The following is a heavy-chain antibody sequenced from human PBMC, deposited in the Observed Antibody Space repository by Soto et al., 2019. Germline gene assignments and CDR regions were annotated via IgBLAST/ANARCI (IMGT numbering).Heavy chain of an antibody. CDR1: SGSFRGYY. J-gene: IGHJ4*02. V-gene: IGHV4-34*01. Sequence: PSETPSHTCSIYSGSFRGYYWSWIRQTPGKGLEWIGEISQSGNTNYSPSLKSRVSISIDTSKKQFSLNLASVSAADTAVYYCARAPKVSGSSQTRPDFWGQGTLVTVSS. CDR2: ISQSGNT. D-gene: IGHD6-6*01. CDR3: ARAPKVSGSSQTRPDF.